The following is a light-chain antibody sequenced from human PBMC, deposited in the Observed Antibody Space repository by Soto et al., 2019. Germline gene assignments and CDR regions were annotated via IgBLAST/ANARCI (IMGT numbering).Light chain of an antibody. J-gene: IGKJ1*01. CDR2: GSS. Sequence: EVVLTQSPSTLSLSPGEPATLYCRASQNVRTFLDWYQQKPGQAPRLLIYGSSNMATCIPARFSGSGSGTDFKLTISSLEPEDFAVYYCQQHSHWTPCTFGQGNRVEIQ. CDR3: QQHSHWTPCT. CDR1: QNVRTF. V-gene: IGKV3-11*01.